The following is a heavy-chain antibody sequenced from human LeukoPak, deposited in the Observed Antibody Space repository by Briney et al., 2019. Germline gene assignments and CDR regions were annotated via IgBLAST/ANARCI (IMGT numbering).Heavy chain of an antibody. V-gene: IGHV3-23*01. CDR1: GFTFSTYA. CDR2: ISGSGGIT. Sequence: GGPLRLSCEASGFTFSTYAMRWVRQATGKGLEWVSAISGSGGITCCADSVKGRFPISRENSKNTLFCQMNSLRAEDTAVDHGARYNSRWPDDYWGQGTLVTVSS. CDR3: ARYNSRWPDDY. D-gene: IGHD6-13*01. J-gene: IGHJ4*02.